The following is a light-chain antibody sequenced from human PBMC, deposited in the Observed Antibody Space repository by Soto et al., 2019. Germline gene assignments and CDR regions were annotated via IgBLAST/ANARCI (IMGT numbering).Light chain of an antibody. Sequence: IILTQSPGTLSLSPGERVTLSCKASQTRNNNYVAWYQQRPGRAPRLLVYGASARATGIPDRFRGSGAGTDFTLAISRLEPEDFAVYYCRHRGDLIGFGGGTKV. CDR1: QTRNNNY. J-gene: IGKJ4*01. CDR2: GAS. CDR3: RHRGDLIG. V-gene: IGKV3D-20*02.